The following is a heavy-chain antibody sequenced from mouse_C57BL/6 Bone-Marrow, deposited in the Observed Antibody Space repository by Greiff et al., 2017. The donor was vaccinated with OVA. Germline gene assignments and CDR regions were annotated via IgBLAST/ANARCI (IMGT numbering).Heavy chain of an antibody. J-gene: IGHJ2*01. V-gene: IGHV5-16*01. CDR2: INYDGSST. CDR3: ARYPWFDY. CDR1: GFTFSDYY. Sequence: EVQLVESEGGLVQPGSSMKLSCTASGFTFSDYYMAWVRQVPEKGLEWVANINYDGSSTYYLDSLKSRFIISRDNAKNILYLQMSSLKSEDTATYYCARYPWFDYWGQGTTLTVSS.